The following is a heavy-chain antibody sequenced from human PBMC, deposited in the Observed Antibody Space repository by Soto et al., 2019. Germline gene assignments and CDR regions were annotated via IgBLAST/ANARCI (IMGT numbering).Heavy chain of an antibody. D-gene: IGHD3-9*01. Sequence: GGSLRLSCAASGFTFSSYAMSWVRQAPGKGLEWVSAISGSGGSTYYADSVKGRFTISRDNSKNTLYLQINSLRAEDTAVYYCAKVGRASDYDILTDAFDIWGQGTMVTVSS. CDR1: GFTFSSYA. J-gene: IGHJ3*02. V-gene: IGHV3-23*01. CDR3: AKVGRASDYDILTDAFDI. CDR2: ISGSGGST.